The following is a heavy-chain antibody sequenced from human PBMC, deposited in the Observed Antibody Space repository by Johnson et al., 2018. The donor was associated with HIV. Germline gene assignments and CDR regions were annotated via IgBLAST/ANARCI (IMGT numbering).Heavy chain of an antibody. CDR3: AKDMSRVVTTWAVSFDI. J-gene: IGHJ3*02. D-gene: IGHD4-23*01. Sequence: VQLVESGGGLVQPGRSLRLSCAASGFTFDDFAMHWVRQAPGKGLEWVSSISWDSGTIGYADSVKGRFTISRDNAKISLYLQMDSLRAEDTAVYYCAKDMSRVVTTWAVSFDIWGQGTMVTVSS. CDR2: ISWDSGTI. CDR1: GFTFDDFA. V-gene: IGHV3-9*01.